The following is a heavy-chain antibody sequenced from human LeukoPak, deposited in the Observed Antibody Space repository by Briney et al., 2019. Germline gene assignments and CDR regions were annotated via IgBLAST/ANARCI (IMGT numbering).Heavy chain of an antibody. V-gene: IGHV3-23*01. J-gene: IGHJ4*02. CDR2: ISGSGGST. Sequence: GGSLRLSCAASGFTFSSYAMSWVRQAPGKGLEWVSAISGSGGSTYYADSVKGRFTISRDNSKNTLYLQMNSLRAEDTAVYYCAKEGVPDIVVVVAATRGYYFDYWGQGTLVTVSS. CDR3: AKEGVPDIVVVVAATRGYYFDY. CDR1: GFTFSSYA. D-gene: IGHD2-15*01.